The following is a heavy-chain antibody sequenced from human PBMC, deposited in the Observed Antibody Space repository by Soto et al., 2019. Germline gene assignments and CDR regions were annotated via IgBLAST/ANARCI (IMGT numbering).Heavy chain of an antibody. CDR2: ISANGQGI. Sequence: GGSLRLSCVASGLTFSNYAMSWVRQAPGKGLEWVSAISANGQGIYYADSVRGRFTISRDNSKNTIFLHMDSLRAEDTAVYYCTKDRDYPRDQFHYWGQGTLVTVSS. CDR1: GLTFSNYA. V-gene: IGHV3-23*01. J-gene: IGHJ4*02. CDR3: TKDRDYPRDQFHY. D-gene: IGHD3-10*01.